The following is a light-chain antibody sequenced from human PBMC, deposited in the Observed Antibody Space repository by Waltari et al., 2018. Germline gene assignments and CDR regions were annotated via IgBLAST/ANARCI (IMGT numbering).Light chain of an antibody. CDR3: QQSFSNPPWT. V-gene: IGKV1-39*01. CDR1: QYINKY. Sequence: DIQMIQSPSSLSASVGDRLPVTCRASQYINKYLNWYQQKPGKAPKLLIFAASTLQSGVPSRFSGSGSGTDFTLTISNLQDEDFATYYCQQSFSNPPWTFGQGTKVETK. J-gene: IGKJ1*01. CDR2: AAS.